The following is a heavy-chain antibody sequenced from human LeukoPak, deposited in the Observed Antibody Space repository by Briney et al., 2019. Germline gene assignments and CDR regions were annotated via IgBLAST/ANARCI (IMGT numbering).Heavy chain of an antibody. CDR1: GYTFTSYG. J-gene: IGHJ3*01. CDR2: IDPDGGNT. CDR3: ARIRDGYNDAYDL. V-gene: IGHV1-46*01. D-gene: IGHD5-24*01. Sequence: ASVKVSCKASGYTFTSYGISWVRQAPGQVLEWMGLIDPDGGNTNYAQNFQGRVTLTRDTSTSTLYMELSSLRSEDTAIYYCARIRDGYNDAYDLWGQGTVVTVPS.